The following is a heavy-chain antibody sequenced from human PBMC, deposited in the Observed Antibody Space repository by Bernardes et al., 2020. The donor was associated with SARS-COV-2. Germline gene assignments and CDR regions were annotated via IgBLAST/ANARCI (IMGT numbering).Heavy chain of an antibody. CDR2: INANNGNT. CDR1: GYTFSTYG. V-gene: IGHV1-18*01. Sequence: ASVKVSCTASGYTFSTYGISWVRQAPGQGLEWMGWINANNGNTNYVQKVQGRVTMTTDRSTSTAYMELRSLRPDDTAVYYCASCSGGYCFSEGSYYYYDLDVWGQGTTVTGSS. D-gene: IGHD2-21*01. J-gene: IGHJ6*02. CDR3: ASCSGGYCFSEGSYYYYDLDV.